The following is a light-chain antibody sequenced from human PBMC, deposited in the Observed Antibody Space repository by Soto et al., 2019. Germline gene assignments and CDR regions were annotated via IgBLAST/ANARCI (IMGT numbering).Light chain of an antibody. CDR1: QSVFYSSNSKNY. V-gene: IGKV4-1*01. Sequence: DIVMTQSPDSMVVSLGERATINCKSSQSVFYSSNSKNYLAWYQQKPGQPPKLLIYWASARESGFPDRFSGSGSGTDFTLTISSLQAEDVAVYFCQQYFSSPPTFGGGTKVEIK. CDR3: QQYFSSPPT. CDR2: WAS. J-gene: IGKJ4*01.